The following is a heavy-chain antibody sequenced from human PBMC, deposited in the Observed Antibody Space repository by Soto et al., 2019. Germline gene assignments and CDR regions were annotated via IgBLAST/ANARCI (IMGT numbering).Heavy chain of an antibody. D-gene: IGHD2-2*01. V-gene: IGHV1-2*04. CDR1: GYTFTSYY. CDR2: INPNSGGT. CDR3: ARAGEDIVVVPAAKQDYYYYGMDV. Sequence: ASVKVSCKASGYTFTSYYMHWVRQAPGQGLEWMGWINPNSGGTNYAQKFQGWVTMTRDTSISTAYMELSRLRSDDTAVYYCARAGEDIVVVPAAKQDYYYYGMDVWGQGTTVTVSS. J-gene: IGHJ6*02.